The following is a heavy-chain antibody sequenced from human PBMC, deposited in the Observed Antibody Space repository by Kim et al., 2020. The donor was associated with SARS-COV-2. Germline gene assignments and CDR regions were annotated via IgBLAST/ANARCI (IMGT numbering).Heavy chain of an antibody. CDR1: GFTFSSYG. D-gene: IGHD4-17*01. CDR2: ISYDGSNK. J-gene: IGHJ5*02. V-gene: IGHV3-30*18. CDR3: AKDPYYGGNSDVDGLRLGWFDP. Sequence: GGSLRLSCAASGFTFSSYGMHWVRQAPGKGLEWVAVISYDGSNKYYADSVKGRFTISRDNSKNTLYLQMNSLRAEDTAVYYCAKDPYYGGNSDVDGLRLGWFDPWGQGTLVTVSS.